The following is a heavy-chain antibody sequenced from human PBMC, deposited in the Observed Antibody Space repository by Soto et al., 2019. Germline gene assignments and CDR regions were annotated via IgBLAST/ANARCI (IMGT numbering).Heavy chain of an antibody. CDR3: ARDLHLYYYDSSGPRGNYYGMDV. CDR1: GGTFSSYA. J-gene: IGHJ6*02. V-gene: IGHV1-69*13. Sequence: VASVKVSCKASGGTFSSYAISWVRQAPGQGLEWMGGIIPIFGTANYAQKFQGRVTITADESTSTAYMELSSLRSEDFAVYYGARDLHLYYYDSSGPRGNYYGMDVWGQGTTVTVSS. D-gene: IGHD3-22*01. CDR2: IIPIFGTA.